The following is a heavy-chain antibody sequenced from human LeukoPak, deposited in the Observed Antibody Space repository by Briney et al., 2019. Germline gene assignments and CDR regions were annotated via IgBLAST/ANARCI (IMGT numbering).Heavy chain of an antibody. CDR1: GFTFSNYA. Sequence: GGSLRLSCEASGFTFSNYAMHWLRQAPGKGQEWVAVIWYDGSNDYYANSVKGGLTIYRENSKNTLYLQMKSLRAEETAIYYCEREADCSGGNCYRGAFDIWGQGTMITVSS. J-gene: IGHJ3*02. D-gene: IGHD2-15*01. CDR3: EREADCSGGNCYRGAFDI. CDR2: IWYDGSND. V-gene: IGHV3-33*01.